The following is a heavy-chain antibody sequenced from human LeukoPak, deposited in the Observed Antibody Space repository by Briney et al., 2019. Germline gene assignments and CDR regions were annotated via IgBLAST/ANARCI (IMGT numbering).Heavy chain of an antibody. CDR3: ASSAAAEAMVY. V-gene: IGHV3-48*03. CDR1: GFTFSSCE. CDR2: ISSSGSTI. J-gene: IGHJ4*02. D-gene: IGHD6-13*01. Sequence: GGSLRLSCAASGFTFSSCEMNWVRQAPGKGLEWVSYISSSGSTIYYTDSVKGRFTISRDNAKNSLYLQMNSLRAEDTAVYYCASSAAAEAMVYWGQGTLVTVSS.